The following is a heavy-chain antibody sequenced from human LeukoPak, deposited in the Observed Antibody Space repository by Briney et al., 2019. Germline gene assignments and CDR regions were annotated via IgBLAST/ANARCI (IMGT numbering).Heavy chain of an antibody. Sequence: PSETPSLTCTVSGGSISSSSYYWGWIRQPPGKGLEWIGSIYYSGSTYYNPSLKSRVTISVDTSKNQFSLKLSSVTAADTAVYYCASGGITIFGFDYWGQGTLVTVSS. CDR1: GGSISSSSYY. CDR2: IYYSGST. J-gene: IGHJ4*02. CDR3: ASGGITIFGFDY. D-gene: IGHD3-3*01. V-gene: IGHV4-39*07.